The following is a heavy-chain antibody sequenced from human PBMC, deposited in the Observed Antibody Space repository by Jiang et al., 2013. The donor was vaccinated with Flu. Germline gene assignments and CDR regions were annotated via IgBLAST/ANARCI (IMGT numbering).Heavy chain of an antibody. V-gene: IGHV3-23*01. CDR3: AQSGGGSGLGYYYYYMDV. CDR2: ISGSGGST. D-gene: IGHD3-3*01. CDR1: GFTFSSYA. Sequence: CAASGFTFSSYAMSWVRQAPGKGLEWVSAISGSGGSTYSADSVKGRLTISRDNSKNTMYLQMNSLRAEDTAVYYCAQSGGGSGLGYYYYYMDVWGKGTTVTVSS. J-gene: IGHJ6*03.